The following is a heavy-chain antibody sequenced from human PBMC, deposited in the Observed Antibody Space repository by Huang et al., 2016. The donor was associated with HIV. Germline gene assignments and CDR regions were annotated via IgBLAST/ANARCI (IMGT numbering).Heavy chain of an antibody. J-gene: IGHJ4*02. V-gene: IGHV4-34*02. Sequence: QVQLEQWGAGLLKASETLSLTCAVYGGSFSGYYWNWLRQAPGKGLEWVGEINHSGNTNYNPSLKSRVNMSVDKSKSQFSLYLTSLSAADTGTYFCARRYNSRRDYWGRGTLVTVHS. D-gene: IGHD3-22*01. CDR2: INHSGNT. CDR3: ARRYNSRRDY. CDR1: GGSFSGYY.